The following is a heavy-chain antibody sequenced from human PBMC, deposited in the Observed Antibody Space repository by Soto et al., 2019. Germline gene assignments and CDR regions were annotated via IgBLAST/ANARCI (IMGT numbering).Heavy chain of an antibody. Sequence: GRSLRLSCAASGFTFSSYAMHWVRQAPGKGLEWVAVISYDGSNKYYADSVKGRFTISRDNSKNTLYLQMNSLRAEDTAVYYCAREGRSSQPLEYWGQGTLVTVSS. CDR1: GFTFSSYA. CDR2: ISYDGSNK. J-gene: IGHJ4*02. V-gene: IGHV3-30-3*01. CDR3: AREGRSSQPLEY. D-gene: IGHD1-26*01.